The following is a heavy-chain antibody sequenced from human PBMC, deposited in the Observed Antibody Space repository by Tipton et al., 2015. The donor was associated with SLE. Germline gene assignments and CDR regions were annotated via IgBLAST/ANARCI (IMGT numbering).Heavy chain of an antibody. J-gene: IGHJ6*03. D-gene: IGHD4-11*01. V-gene: IGHV3-21*01. CDR1: GFTFSSYS. CDR3: ARDDYSIAYYYYMDV. Sequence: GSLRLSCAASGFTFSSYSMNWVRQAPGKGLEWVSSISSSSSYIYYADSVKGRFTISRDNAKNSLYLQMSSLRAEDTAVYYCARDDYSIAYYYYMDVWGKGTTVTVSS. CDR2: ISSSSSYI.